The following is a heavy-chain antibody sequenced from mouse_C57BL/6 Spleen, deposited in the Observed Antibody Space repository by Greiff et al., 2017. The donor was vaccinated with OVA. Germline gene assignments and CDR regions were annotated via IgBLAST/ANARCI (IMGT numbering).Heavy chain of an antibody. V-gene: IGHV5-16*01. CDR3: AREPLITTVDTLWYFDV. CDR2: INYDGSST. Sequence: EVKLVESEGGLVQPGSSMKLSCTASGFTFSDYYMAWVRQVPEKGLEWVANINYDGSSTYYLDSLKSRFIISSDIAKNILYLQMSSLKSEDTATYYCAREPLITTVDTLWYFDVWGTGTTVTVSS. J-gene: IGHJ1*03. CDR1: GFTFSDYY. D-gene: IGHD1-1*01.